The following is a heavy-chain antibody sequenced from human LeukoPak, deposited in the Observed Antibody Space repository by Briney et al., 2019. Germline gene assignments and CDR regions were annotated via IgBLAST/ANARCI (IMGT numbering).Heavy chain of an antibody. CDR3: ATDGKWELGFQH. Sequence: SVKVSCKASGGTFSSYAISWVRQAPGQGLEWMGGIIPIFGTANYAQKFQGRVTMTEDTSTDTAYMELSSLRSEDTAVYYCATDGKWELGFQHWGQGTLVTVSS. J-gene: IGHJ1*01. V-gene: IGHV1-69*06. CDR1: GGTFSSYA. D-gene: IGHD1-26*01. CDR2: IIPIFGTA.